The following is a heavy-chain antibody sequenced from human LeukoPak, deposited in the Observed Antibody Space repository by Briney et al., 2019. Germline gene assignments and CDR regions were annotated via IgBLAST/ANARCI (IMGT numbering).Heavy chain of an antibody. CDR2: ISGSGGST. CDR1: GFTFGTYP. D-gene: IGHD3-10*01. J-gene: IGHJ4*02. CDR3: AKEGLYGSGSYHY. Sequence: PGGSLRLSCAASGFTFGTYPMSWVRQAPGKGLEWVSAISGSGGSTYYADSVKGRFTISRDNSKNTLYLQMNSLRAEDTAVYYCAKEGLYGSGSYHYWGQGTLVTVSS. V-gene: IGHV3-23*01.